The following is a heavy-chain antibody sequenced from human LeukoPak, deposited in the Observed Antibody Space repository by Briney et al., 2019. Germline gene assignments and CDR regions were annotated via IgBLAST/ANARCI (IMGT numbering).Heavy chain of an antibody. CDR3: ARRGYYGSGSYYGY. J-gene: IGHJ4*02. V-gene: IGHV1-8*01. CDR2: MNPNSGNT. CDR1: GYTFTSYD. D-gene: IGHD3-10*01. Sequence: GASVKVSCKASGYTFTSYDINWVRQATGQGPEWMGWMNPNSGNTGYAQKFQGRVTMTRNTSISTAYMELSSLRSEDTAVYYCARRGYYGSGSYYGYWGQGTLVTVSS.